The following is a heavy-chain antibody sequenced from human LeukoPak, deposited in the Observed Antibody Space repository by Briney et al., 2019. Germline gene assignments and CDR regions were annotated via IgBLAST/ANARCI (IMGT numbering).Heavy chain of an antibody. Sequence: SVKVSCKASGGTFSSYAISWVRQAPGQGLEWMGGIIPIFGTANYAQKFQGRVTITADKSTSTAYMGLSSLRSEDTAVYYCAGAVVVPAARYYFDYWGQGTLVTVSS. V-gene: IGHV1-69*06. CDR1: GGTFSSYA. D-gene: IGHD2-2*01. J-gene: IGHJ4*02. CDR3: AGAVVVPAARYYFDY. CDR2: IIPIFGTA.